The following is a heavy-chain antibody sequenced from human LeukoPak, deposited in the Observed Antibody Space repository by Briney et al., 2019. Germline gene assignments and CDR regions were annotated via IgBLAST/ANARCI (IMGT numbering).Heavy chain of an antibody. CDR3: ARGGGRGIQLYDY. V-gene: IGHV4-59*01. Sequence: SETLSLTCTVSGGSISSYYWSWIRQPPGKGLEWIGYIYYSGSTNYNPSLKSQVTISVDTSKNQFSLKLSSVTAADTAVYYCARGGGRGIQLYDYWGQGTLVTVSS. CDR1: GGSISSYY. D-gene: IGHD5-18*01. CDR2: IYYSGST. J-gene: IGHJ4*02.